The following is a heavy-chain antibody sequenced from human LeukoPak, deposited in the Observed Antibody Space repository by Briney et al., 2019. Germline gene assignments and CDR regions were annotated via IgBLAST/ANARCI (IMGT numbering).Heavy chain of an antibody. CDR2: IYTSGST. D-gene: IGHD5-18*01. CDR3: ASHYGYMSVLRDY. Sequence: SETLSLTCTVSGGSISSGSYYWSWIRQPAGKGLEWIGRIYTSGSTNYNPSLKSRVTISVDTSKNQFSLKVSSVTAADTAVYYCASHYGYMSVLRDYWGQGTLVTVSS. CDR1: GGSISSGSYY. J-gene: IGHJ4*02. V-gene: IGHV4-61*02.